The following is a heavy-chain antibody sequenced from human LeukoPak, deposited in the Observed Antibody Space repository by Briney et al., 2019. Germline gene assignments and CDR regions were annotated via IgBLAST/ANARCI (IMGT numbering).Heavy chain of an antibody. CDR1: GYTLTELS. Sequence: ASVKVSCKVSGYTLTELSMHWVRQAPGKGLEWMGGFDPEDGETIYAQKFQGRVTMTEDTSTDTAYMELSSLRSEDTAVYYCARSRMVRGVIIGPPHLLFDYWGQGTLVTVSS. J-gene: IGHJ4*02. CDR2: FDPEDGET. V-gene: IGHV1-24*01. D-gene: IGHD3-10*01. CDR3: ARSRMVRGVIIGPPHLLFDY.